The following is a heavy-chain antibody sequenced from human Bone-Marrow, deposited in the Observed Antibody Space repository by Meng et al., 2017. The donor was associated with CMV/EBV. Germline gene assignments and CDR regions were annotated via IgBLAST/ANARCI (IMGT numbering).Heavy chain of an antibody. V-gene: IGHV3-53*01. CDR2: IYRGSSK. CDR3: ARDPEYCSSTSSYQGDD. Sequence: GESLKISCAASGFTVSSNYMSWVRQAPGKGLEWVSVIYRGSSKYYADSVKGRFTISRDNSKNTLYLQINSLTAEDTAVYYCARDPEYCSSTSSYQGDDWGQGTLATFSS. D-gene: IGHD2-2*01. CDR1: GFTVSSNY. J-gene: IGHJ6*01.